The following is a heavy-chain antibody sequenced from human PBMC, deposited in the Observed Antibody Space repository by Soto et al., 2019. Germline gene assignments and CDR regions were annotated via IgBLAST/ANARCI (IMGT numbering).Heavy chain of an antibody. V-gene: IGHV4-31*03. CDR2: TFYSGRT. J-gene: IGHJ4*02. D-gene: IGHD3-16*01. CDR1: SGSISTGGYY. CDR3: ASGLGFTGGSALDH. Sequence: QEQLQEWGPGLVKPSQTLSLNCRVSSGSISTGGYYWTWIRQRPGEGLEWIGYTFYSGRTSYNPTLESRVTISVDAPKNQFSLRLTSVTAAYSAVYYCASGLGFTGGSALDHGGQGTLVVVSS.